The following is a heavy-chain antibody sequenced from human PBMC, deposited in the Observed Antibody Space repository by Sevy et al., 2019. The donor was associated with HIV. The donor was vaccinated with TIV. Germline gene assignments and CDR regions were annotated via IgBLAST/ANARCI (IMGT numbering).Heavy chain of an antibody. Sequence: GGSLRLSCAASGFTFSSYAMSWVRQAPGKGLEWVSAISGSGGSTYYADSVKGRFTISRDNSKNTLYLQMNSLRAEDTVVYYCAKVRSQLLVGAYYFDYWGQGTLVTVSS. D-gene: IGHD1-26*01. V-gene: IGHV3-23*01. J-gene: IGHJ4*02. CDR1: GFTFSSYA. CDR3: AKVRSQLLVGAYYFDY. CDR2: ISGSGGST.